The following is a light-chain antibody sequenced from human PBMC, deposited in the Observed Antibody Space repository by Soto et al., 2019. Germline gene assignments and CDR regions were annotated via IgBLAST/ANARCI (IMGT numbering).Light chain of an antibody. CDR2: DAS. J-gene: IGKJ1*01. CDR1: QSVSRN. V-gene: IGKV3-15*01. Sequence: ERVMTQSPATLSLSPGGRATLSCRASQSVSRNLAWYQQKPGQAPRLLIYDASTRATGVPARFSGSGSGTDFTLTIGSLQSEDFAVYYCQHYDNWPPGGTFGQGTKVEI. CDR3: QHYDNWPPGGT.